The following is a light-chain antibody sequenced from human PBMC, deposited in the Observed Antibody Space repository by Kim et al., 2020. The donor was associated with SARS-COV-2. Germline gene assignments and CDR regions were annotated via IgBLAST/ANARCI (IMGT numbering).Light chain of an antibody. CDR2: GKN. CDR3: NSRDNNDNVL. CDR1: SLRSYY. J-gene: IGLJ2*01. Sequence: VAWGQRVRITCQGDSLRSYYTTWCQKKPGQAPIVVVYGKNNRPSGIPARCSGSSSGNTASLTITGTQAGDEADYYCNSRDNNDNVLFGGGTQLTVL. V-gene: IGLV3-19*01.